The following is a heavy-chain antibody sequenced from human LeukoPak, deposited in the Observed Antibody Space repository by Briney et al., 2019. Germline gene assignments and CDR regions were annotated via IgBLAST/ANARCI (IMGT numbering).Heavy chain of an antibody. CDR1: GFTFNSYA. Sequence: GGSLRLSCAASGFTFNSYAMSWVRHAPGKGLEWVSAISGSGGSTYYADSVKGRFTISRDNSKNMLYLQMNSLRAEDTATYYCARRWLGDPYGMDVWGQGTTVTVSS. CDR2: ISGSGGST. CDR3: ARRWLGDPYGMDV. D-gene: IGHD3-10*01. J-gene: IGHJ6*02. V-gene: IGHV3-23*01.